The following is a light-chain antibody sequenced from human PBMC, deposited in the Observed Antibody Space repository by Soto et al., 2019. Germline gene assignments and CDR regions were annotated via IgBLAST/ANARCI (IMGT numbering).Light chain of an antibody. CDR3: QQANSYPWT. CDR2: GSS. J-gene: IGKJ1*01. V-gene: IGKV1-12*01. Sequence: DIQMTQSPSSVSASVGDSVTITCRASQGVSDWVAWYQQKPGEAPKLLIYGSSSLLSGVPSRFSGTRSGTDFTLTISSLQPEDFATYYCQQANSYPWTFGQRTKVDVK. CDR1: QGVSDW.